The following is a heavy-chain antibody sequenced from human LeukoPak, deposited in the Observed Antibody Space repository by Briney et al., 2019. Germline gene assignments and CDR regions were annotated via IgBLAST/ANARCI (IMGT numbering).Heavy chain of an antibody. Sequence: SETLSLTCTVSGGSISSYYWSWIRQAPGKGLEWIGYIYHSGGTNYNPSLKNRVTISVDTSKKQFSLRLSSVTAADTAVYYCARWYYDGSGYNDYWGQGTLVTVSS. D-gene: IGHD3-22*01. CDR2: IYHSGGT. V-gene: IGHV4-59*01. J-gene: IGHJ4*02. CDR3: ARWYYDGSGYNDY. CDR1: GGSISSYY.